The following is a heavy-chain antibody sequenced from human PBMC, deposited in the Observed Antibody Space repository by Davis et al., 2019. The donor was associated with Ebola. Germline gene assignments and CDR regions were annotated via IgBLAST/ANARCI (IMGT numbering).Heavy chain of an antibody. D-gene: IGHD3-10*01. CDR3: AREGGSGSPLVG. V-gene: IGHV1-69*13. CDR2: IIPIFGTA. J-gene: IGHJ4*02. Sequence: SVKVSCKASGGTFSSYAISWVRQAPGQGLEWMGGIIPIFGTANYAQKFQGRATITADESTSTAYMELSSLRSEDTAVYYCAREGGSGSPLVGWGQGTLVTVSS. CDR1: GGTFSSYA.